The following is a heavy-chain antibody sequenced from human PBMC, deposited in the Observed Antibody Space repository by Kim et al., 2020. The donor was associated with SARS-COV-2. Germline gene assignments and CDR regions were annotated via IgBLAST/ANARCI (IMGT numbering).Heavy chain of an antibody. D-gene: IGHD6-13*01. CDR1: GGSISSSSYY. J-gene: IGHJ6*02. Sequence: SETLSLTCTVSGGSISSSSYYWGWIRQPPGKGLEWIGSIYYSGSTYYNPSLKSRVTISVDTSKNQFSLKLSSVTAADTAVYYCARLAGRMRWGMDVWGQGTTVTVSS. CDR2: IYYSGST. CDR3: ARLAGRMRWGMDV. V-gene: IGHV4-39*01.